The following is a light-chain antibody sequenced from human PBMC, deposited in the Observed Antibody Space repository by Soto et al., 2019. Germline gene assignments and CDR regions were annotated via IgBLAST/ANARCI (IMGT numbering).Light chain of an antibody. CDR1: QSVSSY. Sequence: EIVLTQSPVTLSLSPGERATLSCRASQSVSSYLAWYQQKPGQAPRLLIYDASNRATGIPARFSGSGSGTDFTLTIDNLEPEDFAVYYCQQYGSSPPWTFGQGTEVEIK. V-gene: IGKV3-11*01. J-gene: IGKJ1*01. CDR2: DAS. CDR3: QQYGSSPPWT.